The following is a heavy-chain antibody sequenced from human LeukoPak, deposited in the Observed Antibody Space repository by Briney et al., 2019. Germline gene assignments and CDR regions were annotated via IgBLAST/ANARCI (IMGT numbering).Heavy chain of an antibody. CDR3: GRVEMATTKDY. D-gene: IGHD5-24*01. CDR2: ISPYNGDT. V-gene: IGHV1-18*04. Sequence: ASVNVSCKASGYTFTLYGITWVRQAPGQGLEWMGWISPYNGDTNYAQKLQARVTMTTDTSTSTAYLELRSLRSDDTAVYYCGRVEMATTKDYWGQGTLVTVSS. J-gene: IGHJ4*02. CDR1: GYTFTLYG.